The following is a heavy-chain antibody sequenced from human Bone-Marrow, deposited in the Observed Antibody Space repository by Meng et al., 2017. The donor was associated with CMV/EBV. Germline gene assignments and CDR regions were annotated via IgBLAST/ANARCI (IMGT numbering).Heavy chain of an antibody. J-gene: IGHJ4*02. V-gene: IGHV3-66*01. Sequence: GESLKISCAASGFTVSSNYMSWVRQAPGKGLEWVSVIYSGGSTYYADSVKGRFTISRDNAKNSLYLQMNSLRAEDTAVYYCARERGYCSSTSCIFDYWGQGTLVTVSS. CDR3: ARERGYCSSTSCIFDY. CDR1: GFTVSSNY. CDR2: IYSGGST. D-gene: IGHD2-2*01.